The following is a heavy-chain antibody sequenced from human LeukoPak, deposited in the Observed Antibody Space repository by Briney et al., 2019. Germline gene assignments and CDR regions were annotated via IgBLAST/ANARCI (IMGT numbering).Heavy chain of an antibody. V-gene: IGHV4-38-2*01. CDR2: IYHSGST. D-gene: IGHD2-2*01. CDR1: GYSISRGYY. CDR3: ARPADQPAAIPYNAFDI. Sequence: SETLSLTCAVSGYSISRGYYWGWIRPPPGKGLEWIESIYHSGSTYYTPSFKSRFTISIDTSKNKFSLQMSTVTAADTAVYYCARPADQPAAIPYNAFDIWGQGTMVTVSS. J-gene: IGHJ3*02.